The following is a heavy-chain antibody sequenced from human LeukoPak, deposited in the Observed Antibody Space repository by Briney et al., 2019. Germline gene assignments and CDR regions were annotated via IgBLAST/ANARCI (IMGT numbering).Heavy chain of an antibody. CDR2: ISGSGGST. CDR3: ARDFSDSSGYYDY. J-gene: IGHJ4*02. D-gene: IGHD3-22*01. Sequence: SGGSLRLSCAASGFTFSSYAMSWVRQAPGKGLEWVSAISGSGGSTYYADSVKGRFTISRDNSKNTLYLQMNSLRAEDTAVYYCARDFSDSSGYYDYWGQGTLVTVSS. V-gene: IGHV3-23*01. CDR1: GFTFSSYA.